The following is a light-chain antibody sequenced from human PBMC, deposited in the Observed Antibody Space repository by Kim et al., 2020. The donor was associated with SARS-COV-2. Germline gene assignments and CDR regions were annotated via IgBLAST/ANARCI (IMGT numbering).Light chain of an antibody. Sequence: VAPGNTARITCGGDIIGSNSVHWYQRKPGQAPVLVLYYDSDRPSGIPERFSGSKSGNTATLTISRVEAGDEADYYCQVWDSSSVVFGGGTQLTVL. CDR1: IIGSNS. CDR3: QVWDSSSVV. J-gene: IGLJ2*01. V-gene: IGLV3-21*04. CDR2: YDS.